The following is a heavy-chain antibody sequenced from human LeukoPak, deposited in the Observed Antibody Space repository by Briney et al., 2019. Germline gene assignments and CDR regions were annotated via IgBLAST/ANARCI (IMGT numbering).Heavy chain of an antibody. CDR3: VRDCGDYYFDY. Sequence: ASVKVSCKASGYTFTSCEISWVRQATGQGLEWMGWINPNSGHSGSAQKFQGRVTMTRDAALSTAYMELSSLRSEDTGVYYCVRDCGDYYFDYRGQGTLVTVSS. CDR1: GYTFTSCE. J-gene: IGHJ4*02. D-gene: IGHD4-17*01. V-gene: IGHV1-8*01. CDR2: INPNSGHS.